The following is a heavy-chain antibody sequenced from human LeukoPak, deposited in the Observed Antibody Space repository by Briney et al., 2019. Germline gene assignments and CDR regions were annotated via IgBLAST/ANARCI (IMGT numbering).Heavy chain of an antibody. V-gene: IGHV3-49*04. CDR1: GFTFGDYA. J-gene: IGHJ4*02. CDR2: IRSKAYGGTT. CDR3: TTAALSHRSDILTGYRSEMVDY. Sequence: PGGSLRLSCTASGFTFGDYAMSWVRQAPGKGLEWVGFIRSKAYGGTTEYAASVKGRFTISRDDSKSIAYLQMNSLKTEDTAVYYCTTAALSHRSDILTGYRSEMVDYWGQGTLVTVSS. D-gene: IGHD3-9*01.